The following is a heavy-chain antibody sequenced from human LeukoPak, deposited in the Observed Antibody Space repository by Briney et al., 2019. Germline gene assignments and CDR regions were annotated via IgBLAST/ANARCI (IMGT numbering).Heavy chain of an antibody. J-gene: IGHJ6*02. D-gene: IGHD1-14*01. CDR1: GFTLSKDW. Sequence: GGSLRLSCAASGFTLSKDWMHWVRQAPGEGLVWLSQINSDGATTRYADSVKGRFIISRGNAKNTIYLQMNSLLVEDTAVYYCGRGGPPYGMDVWGQGTPVTVSS. CDR3: GRGGPPYGMDV. CDR2: INSDGATT. V-gene: IGHV3-74*01.